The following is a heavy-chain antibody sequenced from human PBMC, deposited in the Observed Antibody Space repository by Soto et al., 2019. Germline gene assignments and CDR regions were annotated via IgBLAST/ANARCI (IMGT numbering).Heavy chain of an antibody. CDR1: GSTFPNYP. CDR2: ISHDGVTK. J-gene: IGHJ5*02. V-gene: IGHV3-30-3*01. D-gene: IGHD3-16*01. Sequence: PGGSLRLSCTASGSTFPNYPMHWVRQAPDKGLEWVAVISHDGVTKNSADSVKGRFTISRDNAKNSLYLQMNSLRAEDTAVYYCARDGGGGNALPWGQGTLVTVSS. CDR3: ARDGGGGNALP.